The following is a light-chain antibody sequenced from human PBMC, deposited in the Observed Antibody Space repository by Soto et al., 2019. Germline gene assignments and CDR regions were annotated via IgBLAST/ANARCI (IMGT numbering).Light chain of an antibody. Sequence: DIQMPQSPSSLSASVGDRVTITCRASQSITIYLNWYQQRPGEAPKLLIYSSSSLQSGVPSRFSGSGSGTDFTLTITSLQVEDFATYYCQQSYSSPQTFGQGTKVEFK. CDR1: QSITIY. CDR3: QQSYSSPQT. J-gene: IGKJ1*01. CDR2: SSS. V-gene: IGKV1-39*01.